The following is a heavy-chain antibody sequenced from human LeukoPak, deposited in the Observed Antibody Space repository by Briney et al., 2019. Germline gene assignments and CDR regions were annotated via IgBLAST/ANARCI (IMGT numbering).Heavy chain of an antibody. D-gene: IGHD2-8*01. Sequence: ASVKVSCKASGYTFTSYAMHWVRQAPGQRLEWMGWINAGNGNTKYSQEFQGRVTITRDTSASTAYMELSSLRSEDTAVYFCARSAEHCNNGVCFTDYYMDVWGKGTTVTVSS. V-gene: IGHV1-3*03. CDR1: GYTFTSYA. J-gene: IGHJ6*03. CDR3: ARSAEHCNNGVCFTDYYMDV. CDR2: INAGNGNT.